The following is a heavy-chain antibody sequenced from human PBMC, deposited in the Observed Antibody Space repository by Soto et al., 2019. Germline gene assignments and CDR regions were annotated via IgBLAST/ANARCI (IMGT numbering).Heavy chain of an antibody. CDR3: ARGLPGAAAGTSLDY. CDR1: GGTFSSYA. CDR2: IIPIFGTA. D-gene: IGHD6-13*01. V-gene: IGHV1-69*12. Sequence: QVQLVQSGAEVKKPGSSVKVSCKASGGTFSSYAISWVRQAPGQGLEWMGGIIPIFGTANYAQKFQGRVTSXXDXSXXTAYVELSSLRSEDTAVYYCARGLPGAAAGTSLDYWGQGTLVTVSS. J-gene: IGHJ4*02.